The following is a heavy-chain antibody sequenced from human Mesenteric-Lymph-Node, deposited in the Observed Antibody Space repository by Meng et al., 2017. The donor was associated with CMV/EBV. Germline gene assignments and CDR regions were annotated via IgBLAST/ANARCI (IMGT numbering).Heavy chain of an antibody. CDR3: ARGHPSITIFGVH. V-gene: IGHV4-39*07. CDR1: GGSISSSSYY. D-gene: IGHD3-3*01. Sequence: SETLSLTCTVSGGSISSSSYYWGWIRQPPGKGLEWIGSIYYSGSTNYNPSLKSRVTISVDTSKNQFSLKLSSVTAADTAVYYCARGHPSITIFGVHWGQGTLVTVSS. J-gene: IGHJ4*02. CDR2: IYYSGST.